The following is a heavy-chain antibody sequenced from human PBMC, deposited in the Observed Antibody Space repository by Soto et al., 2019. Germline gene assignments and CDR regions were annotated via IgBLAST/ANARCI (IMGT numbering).Heavy chain of an antibody. Sequence: GKGLEWMGIIYPGDSDTRYSPSFQGQVTISADKSISTAYLQMNSLRAEDTAVYYCARDKITIIRVGTTGTAVRGKGTTVPV. V-gene: IGHV5-51*01. J-gene: IGHJ6*03. CDR3: ARDKITIIRVGTTGTAV. D-gene: IGHD3-3*01. CDR2: IYPGDSDT.